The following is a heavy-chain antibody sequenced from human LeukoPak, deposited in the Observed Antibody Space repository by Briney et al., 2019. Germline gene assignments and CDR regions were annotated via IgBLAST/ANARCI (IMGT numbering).Heavy chain of an antibody. Sequence: VASAKVSCKASGYTFTSYGISWVRQAPGQGLEWMGWISAYNGNTNYAQKLQGRVTMTTDTSTSTAYMELRSLRSDDTAVYYCARDYGYSGYDTPHDAFDIWGQGTMVTVSS. CDR2: ISAYNGNT. CDR1: GYTFTSYG. D-gene: IGHD5-12*01. J-gene: IGHJ3*02. V-gene: IGHV1-18*01. CDR3: ARDYGYSGYDTPHDAFDI.